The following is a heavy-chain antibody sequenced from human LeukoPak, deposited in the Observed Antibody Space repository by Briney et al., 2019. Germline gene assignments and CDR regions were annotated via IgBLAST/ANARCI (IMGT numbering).Heavy chain of an antibody. CDR2: IYFSGST. V-gene: IGHV4-59*01. Sequence: SETLSLTCTVSGASISDYYWSWIRQTPGQGLEWIGYIYFSGSTSYNPSLKSRVTFSLDTSKNQFSLRLTSVTAADTAVYYCARGGLVGATPDYWGQGTLVTVSS. D-gene: IGHD1-26*01. J-gene: IGHJ4*02. CDR3: ARGGLVGATPDY. CDR1: GASISDYY.